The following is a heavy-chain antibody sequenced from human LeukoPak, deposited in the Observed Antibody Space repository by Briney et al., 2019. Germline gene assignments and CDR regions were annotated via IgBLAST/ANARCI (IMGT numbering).Heavy chain of an antibody. CDR1: GYSFPTYW. V-gene: IGHV5-51*01. Sequence: GESLKISCKGSGYSFPTYWIAWVRQMPGKGLEWMGIIYPDESNIRYSPSFQGQVTISADKSISAAYLQWSSLKASDTAMYYCARPPSRGYSSSFEYWGQGTLVTVSS. J-gene: IGHJ4*02. D-gene: IGHD2-2*03. CDR3: ARPPSRGYSSSFEY. CDR2: IYPDESNI.